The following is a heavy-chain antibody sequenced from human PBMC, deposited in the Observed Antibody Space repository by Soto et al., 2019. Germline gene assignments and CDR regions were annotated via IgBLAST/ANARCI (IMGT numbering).Heavy chain of an antibody. D-gene: IGHD3-10*01. Sequence: PSETLSLTCTVSGGSISSGGYYWSWIRQHPGKGLEWIGYIYYSGSTYYNPSLKSRVTISVDTSKNQFSLKLSSVTAADTAVYYCARLETYYYGSGSPASFDYWGQGTLVTVSS. CDR1: GGSISSGGYY. CDR2: IYYSGST. V-gene: IGHV4-31*03. J-gene: IGHJ4*02. CDR3: ARLETYYYGSGSPASFDY.